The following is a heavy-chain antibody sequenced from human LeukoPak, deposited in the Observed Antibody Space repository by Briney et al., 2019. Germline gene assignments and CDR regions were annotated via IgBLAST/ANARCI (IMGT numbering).Heavy chain of an antibody. CDR3: AKDTFYYDSSGSLAYYFDY. CDR2: ISYDGSNK. J-gene: IGHJ4*02. CDR1: GFTFSSYG. D-gene: IGHD3-22*01. V-gene: IGHV3-30*18. Sequence: GGSLRLSCAASGFTFSSYGMHWVRQAPGKGLEWVAVISYDGSNKYYADSVKGRFTISRDNSKNTLYLQMNSLRAEDTAVYYCAKDTFYYDSSGSLAYYFDYWGQGTLVTVSS.